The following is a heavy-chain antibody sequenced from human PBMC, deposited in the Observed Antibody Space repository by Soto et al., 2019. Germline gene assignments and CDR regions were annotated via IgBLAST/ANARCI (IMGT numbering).Heavy chain of an antibody. CDR2: IKSKTDGGTT. V-gene: IGHV3-15*01. CDR3: TTDLPDIVATPNF. D-gene: IGHD5-12*01. CDR1: GFTFSNAW. Sequence: GGSLRLSCAASGFTFSNAWMSWVRQAPGKGLEWVGRIKSKTDGGTTDYAAPVKGRFIISRDDSKNTLYLQMNSLKTEDTAVHYCTTDLPDIVATPNFWGQGTLVTVSS. J-gene: IGHJ4*02.